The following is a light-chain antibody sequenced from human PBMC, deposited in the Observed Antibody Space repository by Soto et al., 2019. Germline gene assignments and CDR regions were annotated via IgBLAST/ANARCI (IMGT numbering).Light chain of an antibody. CDR2: KAS. CDR1: QSISVW. CDR3: QQYSNYSRT. J-gene: IGKJ1*01. Sequence: DIQMTQSPSTLSASVGDRVTITCRASQSISVWLAWYQQKAGKAPNLLIYKASRLESGVPSRFSGSGSGTEFTLTISSLQPDDFATYYCQQYSNYSRTFGQGTKVDIK. V-gene: IGKV1-5*03.